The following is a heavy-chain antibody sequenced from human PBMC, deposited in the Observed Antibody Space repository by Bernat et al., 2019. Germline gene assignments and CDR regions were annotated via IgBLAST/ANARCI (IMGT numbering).Heavy chain of an antibody. CDR3: ARDRVGAAMVRGLLDY. CDR2: ISYDGSNK. V-gene: IGHV3-30-3*01. J-gene: IGHJ4*02. Sequence: QVQLVESGGGVVQPGRFLRLSCAASGFTFSSYAMHWVRQAPGKGLEWVAVISYDGSNKYYADSVKGRFTISRDNSKNTLYLQMNSLRAEDTALYYCARDRVGAAMVRGLLDYWGQGTLVTVST. CDR1: GFTFSSYA. D-gene: IGHD3-10*01.